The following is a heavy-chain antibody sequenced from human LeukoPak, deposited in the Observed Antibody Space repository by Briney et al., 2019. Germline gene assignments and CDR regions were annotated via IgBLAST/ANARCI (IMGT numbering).Heavy chain of an antibody. CDR1: GGSISSYY. CDR3: ASTRSGNSRGYFDY. CDR2: IYDSENT. V-gene: IGHV4-59*08. J-gene: IGHJ4*02. D-gene: IGHD4-23*01. Sequence: SETLSLTCNVSGGSISSYYWSWIRQPPGKGLEWIGYIYDSENTNYNPSLKSRVTMSVDTSRNQLSLKLSSVTAADTAVYYCASTRSGNSRGYFDYWGQGTLVTVSS.